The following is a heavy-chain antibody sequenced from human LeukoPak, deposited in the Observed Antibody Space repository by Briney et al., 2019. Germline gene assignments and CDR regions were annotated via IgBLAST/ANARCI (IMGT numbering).Heavy chain of an antibody. J-gene: IGHJ4*02. D-gene: IGHD6-13*01. V-gene: IGHV1-2*02. CDR3: ARSAAAGSFDY. CDR1: GYTFNGYY. CDR2: IKPNSGGT. Sequence: ASVKVSCRASGYTFNGYYIHWVRQAPGQGLEWMGWIKPNSGGTNSSQKFQGRVTMTWDTSISTAYMDLSRLRSDDTAVYYCARSAAAGSFDYWGQGTLVTVSS.